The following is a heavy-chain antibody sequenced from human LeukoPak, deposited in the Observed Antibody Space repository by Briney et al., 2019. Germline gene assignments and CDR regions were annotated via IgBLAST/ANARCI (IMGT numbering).Heavy chain of an antibody. Sequence: ASVKVSCKASGGTFSSYAISWVRQAPGQGLEWMGGIIPIFGTANYAQKFQGRVTITADEPTRTAYMELTYVRSDDTAVYYCTIIPNVILFTHYFEYWGQGTLVTVSS. CDR3: TIIPNVILFTHYFEY. J-gene: IGHJ4*02. D-gene: IGHD2-21*01. CDR1: GGTFSSYA. CDR2: IIPIFGTA. V-gene: IGHV1-69*13.